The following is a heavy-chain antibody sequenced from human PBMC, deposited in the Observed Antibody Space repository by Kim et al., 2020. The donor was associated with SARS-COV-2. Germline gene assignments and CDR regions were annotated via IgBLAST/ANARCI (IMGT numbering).Heavy chain of an antibody. CDR1: GYSFTSYW. D-gene: IGHD1-26*01. J-gene: IGHJ4*02. Sequence: GESLKISCKGSGYSFTSYWISWVRQMPGKGLEWMGRIDPSDSYTNYSPSFQGHVTISADKSISTAYLQWSSLKASDTAMYYCARQYSGSSIFDYWGQGTLVTVSS. V-gene: IGHV5-10-1*01. CDR3: ARQYSGSSIFDY. CDR2: IDPSDSYT.